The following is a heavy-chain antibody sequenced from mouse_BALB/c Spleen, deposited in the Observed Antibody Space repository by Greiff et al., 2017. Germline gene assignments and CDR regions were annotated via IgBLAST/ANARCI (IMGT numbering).Heavy chain of an antibody. V-gene: IGHV7-3*02. Sequence: EVKVEESGGGLVQPGGSLRLSCATSGFTFTDYYMSWVRQPPGKALEWLGFIRNKANGYTTEYSASVKGRFTISRDNSQSILYLQMNTLRAEDSATYYCAREDDGYYPPFAYWGQGTLVTVSA. J-gene: IGHJ3*01. CDR3: AREDDGYYPPFAY. CDR2: IRNKANGYTT. D-gene: IGHD2-3*01. CDR1: GFTFTDYY.